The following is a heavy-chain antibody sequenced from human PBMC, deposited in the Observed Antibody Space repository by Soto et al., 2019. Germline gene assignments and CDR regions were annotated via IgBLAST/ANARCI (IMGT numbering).Heavy chain of an antibody. V-gene: IGHV4-59*01. CDR3: ARGGRSWWLET. D-gene: IGHD6-13*01. J-gene: IGHJ4*02. Sequence: PSATXSLTGTFSVCSSSIYYFILIRQPPGKGLEWIGYIYYSGSTNYNPSLKSRVTISVDTSKNQFSLKLSSVTAADTAVYYCARGGRSWWLETWGQGTLV. CDR1: VCSSSIYY. CDR2: IYYSGST.